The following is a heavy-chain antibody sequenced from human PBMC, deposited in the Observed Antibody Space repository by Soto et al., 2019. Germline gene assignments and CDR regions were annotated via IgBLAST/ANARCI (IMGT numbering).Heavy chain of an antibody. D-gene: IGHD1-26*01. CDR2: IYYSGST. J-gene: IGHJ4*02. CDR1: GGSISSYY. CDR3: ARLVGATYQTRFDY. V-gene: IGHV4-59*12. Sequence: QVQLQESGPGLVKPSETLSLTCTVSGGSISSYYWSWIRQPPGKGLEWIGYIYYSGSTNYNPSLKSRVTISVDTSKNQFSLKLSSVTAADTAVYYCARLVGATYQTRFDYWGQGTLVTVSS.